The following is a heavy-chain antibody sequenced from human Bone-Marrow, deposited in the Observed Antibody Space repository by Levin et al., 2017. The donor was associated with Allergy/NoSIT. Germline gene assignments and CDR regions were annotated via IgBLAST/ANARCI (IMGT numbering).Heavy chain of an antibody. Sequence: GGSLRLSCAASGFTFSNAWMNWVRQAPGKGLEWVGRIKSKTDGGTTDYAAPVKGRFTISRDDSKNTLYLQMNSLKTEDTAVYYCTTRYSGSYSRSWRPYWGQGTLVTVSS. V-gene: IGHV3-15*07. J-gene: IGHJ4*02. CDR3: TTRYSGSYSRSWRPY. CDR2: IKSKTDGGTT. D-gene: IGHD1-26*01. CDR1: GFTFSNAW.